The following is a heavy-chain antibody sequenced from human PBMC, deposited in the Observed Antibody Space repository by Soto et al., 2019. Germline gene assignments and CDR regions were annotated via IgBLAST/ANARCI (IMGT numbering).Heavy chain of an antibody. Sequence: LRLSCAASGFTFRSYAMSWARQAPGKGLEWVSSLLRSGSSTYYADSVKGRFTISSDISANSLYLQMDSLRAEDTAVYYCAKDAVSGDGVWLLDSWGQGTVVTVSS. CDR3: AKDAVSGDGVWLLDS. J-gene: IGHJ5*02. V-gene: IGHV3-23*01. CDR1: GFTFRSYA. D-gene: IGHD4-17*01. CDR2: LLRSGSST.